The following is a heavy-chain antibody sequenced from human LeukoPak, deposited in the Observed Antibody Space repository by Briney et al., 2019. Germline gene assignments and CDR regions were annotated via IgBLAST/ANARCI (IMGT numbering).Heavy chain of an antibody. J-gene: IGHJ6*03. Sequence: SETLSLTCTVSGGSISSYYWSWIRQPAGKGLEWIGRIYTSGSTNYNPSLKSRVTMSVDTSKNQFSLKLSSVTAADTAVYYCASSYGSGSSYYYYYYYMDVWGKGTTVTVSS. D-gene: IGHD3-10*01. V-gene: IGHV4-4*07. CDR1: GGSISSYY. CDR3: ASSYGSGSSYYYYYYYMDV. CDR2: IYTSGST.